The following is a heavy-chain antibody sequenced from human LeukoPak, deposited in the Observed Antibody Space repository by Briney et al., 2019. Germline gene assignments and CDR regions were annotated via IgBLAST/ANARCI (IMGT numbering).Heavy chain of an antibody. Sequence: SQTLSLTCTVSGGSISSGGYYWSWIRQPPGKGLEWIGYIYHSGSTYYNPSLKSRITISVDRSKNQFSLKLSSVTAADTAVYYCAGVHCSSTGCYEDYWGQGTLVTVSS. CDR2: IYHSGST. D-gene: IGHD2-2*01. V-gene: IGHV4-30-2*01. CDR1: GGSISSGGYY. J-gene: IGHJ4*02. CDR3: AGVHCSSTGCYEDY.